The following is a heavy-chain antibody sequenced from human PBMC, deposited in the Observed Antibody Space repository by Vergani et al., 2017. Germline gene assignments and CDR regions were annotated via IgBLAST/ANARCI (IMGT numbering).Heavy chain of an antibody. V-gene: IGHV1-46*01. CDR3: AKEATGDSYGLNRAFDP. J-gene: IGHJ5*02. Sequence: QVQLVQSGAEVKKPGASVKVSCKASGYTFTSYYMHWVRQAPGQGLEWMGIINPSGGSTSYAQKFQGRVTMTRDTSTSTVYMELSSLRSEDTAVYYCAKEATGDSYGLNRAFDPWGQGTLVTVSS. D-gene: IGHD5-18*01. CDR1: GYTFTSYY. CDR2: INPSGGST.